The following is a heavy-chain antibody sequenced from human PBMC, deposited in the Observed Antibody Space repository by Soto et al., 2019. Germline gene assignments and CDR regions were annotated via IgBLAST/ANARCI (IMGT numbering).Heavy chain of an antibody. V-gene: IGHV4-30-4*01. Sequence: QVQLQESGPGLVKPSQTLSLTCTVSGGSISSGDYYWSWIRQPPGKGLEWIGYIYYSGSTYYNPSLKRRVTISVDTSKNQFSLKLSSVTAADTAVYYGARVEMSTRYAFDIWGQGTMVTVSS. D-gene: IGHD2-2*01. CDR1: GGSISSGDYY. J-gene: IGHJ3*02. CDR2: IYYSGST. CDR3: ARVEMSTRYAFDI.